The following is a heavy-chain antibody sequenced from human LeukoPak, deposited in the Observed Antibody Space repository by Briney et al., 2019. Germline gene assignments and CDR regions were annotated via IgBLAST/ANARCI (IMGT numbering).Heavy chain of an antibody. J-gene: IGHJ4*02. Sequence: SETLSLTCTVSGGSIRSSSYYWGWIRQPPGKGLEWIGSIYYSGSTYYNPSLKSRVTISVDTSKNQFSLKLSSVTAADTAVYYCASQRIAAAEDYWGQGTLVTVSS. D-gene: IGHD6-13*01. V-gene: IGHV4-39*01. CDR3: ASQRIAAAEDY. CDR2: IYYSGST. CDR1: GGSIRSSSYY.